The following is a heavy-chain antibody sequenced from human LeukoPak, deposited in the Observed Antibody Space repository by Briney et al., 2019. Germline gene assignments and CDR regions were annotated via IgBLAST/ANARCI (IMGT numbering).Heavy chain of an antibody. CDR3: AESTWIQLWSSWYFDL. CDR1: GGSISSSSYY. D-gene: IGHD5-18*01. V-gene: IGHV4-39*01. CDR2: IYYSGST. Sequence: SGTLSLTCTVSGGSISSSSYYWGWIRQPPGKGLEWIGSIYYSGSTYYNPSLKSRVTISVDTSKSQFSLKLSSVTAADTAVYYCAESTWIQLWSSWYFDLWGRGTLVTVSS. J-gene: IGHJ2*01.